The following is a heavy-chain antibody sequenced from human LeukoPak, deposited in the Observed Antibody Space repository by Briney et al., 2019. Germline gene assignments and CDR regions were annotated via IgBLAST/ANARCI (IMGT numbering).Heavy chain of an antibody. CDR3: AKDRVARDYDSSAFDY. CDR1: VFTFTIYA. V-gene: IGHV3-23*01. Sequence: GGSLRHSCAASVFTFTIYAMNWVRQARGKGLEWVAGISGRGGTPYYAESVKGRFTISRDNSKNTLYLQLNSLRVEDMAVYYCAKDRVARDYDSSAFDYWGQGTLVTVSS. D-gene: IGHD3-22*01. CDR2: ISGRGGTP. J-gene: IGHJ4*02.